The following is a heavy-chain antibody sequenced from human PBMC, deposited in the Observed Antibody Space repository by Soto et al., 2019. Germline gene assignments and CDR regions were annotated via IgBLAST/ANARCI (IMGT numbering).Heavy chain of an antibody. CDR1: GYTFTSYG. CDR3: ARASPDILTGYQYYFDY. D-gene: IGHD3-9*01. V-gene: IGHV1-18*01. Sequence: QVQLVQSGAEVKKPGASVKVSCKASGYTFTSYGISWVRQAPGQGLEWMGWISAYNGNTNYAQKTQGRVTMTTDTLTRTGYRDLRSLRSDDTAVYYFARASPDILTGYQYYFDYWGQGTLVTVSS. CDR2: ISAYNGNT. J-gene: IGHJ4*02.